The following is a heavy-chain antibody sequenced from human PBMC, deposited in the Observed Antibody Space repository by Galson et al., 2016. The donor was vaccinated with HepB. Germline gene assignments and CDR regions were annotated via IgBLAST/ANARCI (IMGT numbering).Heavy chain of an antibody. Sequence: SVKVSCKASGYTFTGYYMHWVRQAPGQGLEWMGWINPNSGGTNYAQKFQGRVTMTRDTSFSTAYMEMRRLRSDDTAVYYCERDVKWGGLLVEVSAAMGYWGLGTLVTVSS. CDR2: INPNSGGT. J-gene: IGHJ4*02. V-gene: IGHV1-2*02. CDR3: ERDVKWGGLLVEVSAAMGY. CDR1: GYTFTGYY. D-gene: IGHD2-2*01.